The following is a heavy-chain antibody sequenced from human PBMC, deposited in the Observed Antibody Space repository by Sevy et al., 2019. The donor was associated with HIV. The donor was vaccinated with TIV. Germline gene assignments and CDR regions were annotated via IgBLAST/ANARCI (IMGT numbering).Heavy chain of an antibody. Sequence: GGSLRLSCAASGFTFSSYAMSWVRQAPGKGLEWVSAISGSGGSTYYADSVKGRFTISRDNSKNTLYLQMNSLRAEDTAAYYCAKAEPTSKIGYCSSTSCYYYYYGMDVWGQGTTVTVSS. CDR3: AKAEPTSKIGYCSSTSCYYYYYGMDV. D-gene: IGHD2-2*01. CDR2: ISGSGGST. J-gene: IGHJ6*02. V-gene: IGHV3-23*01. CDR1: GFTFSSYA.